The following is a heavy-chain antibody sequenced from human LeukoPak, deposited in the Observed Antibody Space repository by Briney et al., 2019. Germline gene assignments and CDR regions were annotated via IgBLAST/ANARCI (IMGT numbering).Heavy chain of an antibody. Sequence: ASVKVSCKASGYTFTGYYMHWVRQAPGQGLEWMGWINPNSGGTNYAQKLQGRVTMTTDTSTSTAYMELRSLRSDDTAVYYCARGRRDGYNRLIDYWGQGTLVTVSS. J-gene: IGHJ4*02. D-gene: IGHD5-24*01. CDR2: INPNSGGT. CDR1: GYTFTGYY. CDR3: ARGRRDGYNRLIDY. V-gene: IGHV1-2*02.